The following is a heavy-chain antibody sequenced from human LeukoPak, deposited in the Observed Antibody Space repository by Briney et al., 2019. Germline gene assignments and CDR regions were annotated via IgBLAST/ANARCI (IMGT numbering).Heavy chain of an antibody. CDR3: ARRSITMIVVVITKDAFDI. Sequence: GGSLRLSCAASGFTFSSYWMTWVRQAPGKGLEWVANINPDGSEKYYVDSVKGRFTISRDNAKNSLSLQMNSLRAEDTAVYYCARRSITMIVVVITKDAFDIWGQGTMVTVSS. CDR1: GFTFSSYW. V-gene: IGHV3-7*01. CDR2: INPDGSEK. J-gene: IGHJ3*02. D-gene: IGHD3-22*01.